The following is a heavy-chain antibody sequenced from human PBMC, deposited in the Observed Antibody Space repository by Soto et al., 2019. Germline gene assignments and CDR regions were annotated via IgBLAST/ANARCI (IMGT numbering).Heavy chain of an antibody. J-gene: IGHJ4*02. CDR2: ISGYNGHT. V-gene: IGHV1-18*01. Sequence: QVQLVQSGAEVKKPGASVKVSCKAPGYTFISYGISWVRQAPGQGLEWMGWISGYNGHTNYAQELQGRVTMTTDTSTSTAYMELSSLRSDDTAVYYCAREGLPYYLDFWGQGTLVTVSS. CDR1: GYTFISYG. CDR3: AREGLPYYLDF.